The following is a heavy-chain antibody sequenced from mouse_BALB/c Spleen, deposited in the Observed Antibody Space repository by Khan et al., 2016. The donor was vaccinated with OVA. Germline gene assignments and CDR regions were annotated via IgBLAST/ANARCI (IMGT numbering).Heavy chain of an antibody. CDR1: GYSITSDYA. V-gene: IGHV3-2*02. CDR2: ISYSGNT. Sequence: QLEESGPGLVKPSQPLSLTCTVTGYSITSDYAWNWIRQFPGNKLEWMGFISYSGNTKYNPSLKSRFSITRDTSKNQFFLQLNSVTTEDTATYYCARVYGGDFDYWGQGTSLTVSS. J-gene: IGHJ2*02. D-gene: IGHD1-1*01. CDR3: ARVYGGDFDY.